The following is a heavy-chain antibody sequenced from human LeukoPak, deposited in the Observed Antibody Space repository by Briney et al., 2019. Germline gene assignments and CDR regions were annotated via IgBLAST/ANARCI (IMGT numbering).Heavy chain of an antibody. CDR3: ARGVGQWLAIDY. CDR2: IYYSGST. Sequence: SETLSFTCTVSGGSISSYYWSWIRQPPGKGLEWIGYIYYSGSTNYNPSLKSRVTISVDTSKNQFSLKLSSVTAADTAVYYCARGVGQWLAIDYWGQGTLVTVSS. V-gene: IGHV4-59*01. CDR1: GGSISSYY. D-gene: IGHD6-19*01. J-gene: IGHJ4*02.